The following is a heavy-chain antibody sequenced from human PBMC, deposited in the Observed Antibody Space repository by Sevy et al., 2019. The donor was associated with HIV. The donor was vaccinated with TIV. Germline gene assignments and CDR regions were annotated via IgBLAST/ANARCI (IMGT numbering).Heavy chain of an antibody. CDR1: GFTFSSYS. D-gene: IGHD2-2*01. V-gene: IGHV3-21*01. CDR2: ISSSSSYI. CDR3: ASDLGGYCSSTRGRYYYGMDV. Sequence: GGSLRLSCAASGFTFSSYSMNWVRQAPGKGLEWASSISSSSSYIYYADSVKGRFTISRDNAKNSLYLQMNSLRAEDRAVYYCASDLGGYCSSTRGRYYYGMDVGGQGTTVTVSS. J-gene: IGHJ6*02.